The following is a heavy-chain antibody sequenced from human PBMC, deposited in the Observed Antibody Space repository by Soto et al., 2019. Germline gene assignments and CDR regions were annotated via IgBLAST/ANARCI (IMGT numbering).Heavy chain of an antibody. CDR2: IWSDGSKK. D-gene: IGHD4-17*01. J-gene: IGHJ4*02. CDR3: AKYGDTERANDGDRRRWYQVDL. CDR1: GFTFSGYG. V-gene: IGHV3-33*06. Sequence: QVQLVESGGGVVQPGTSLRLSCAASGFTFSGYGMHWVRQAPGKGLEWVAVIWSDGSKKYYADSVKGRFTISRDNSENRLYLQMTSLRAEDMAVYYCAKYGDTERANDGDRRRWYQVDLWGRGTLVTVSS.